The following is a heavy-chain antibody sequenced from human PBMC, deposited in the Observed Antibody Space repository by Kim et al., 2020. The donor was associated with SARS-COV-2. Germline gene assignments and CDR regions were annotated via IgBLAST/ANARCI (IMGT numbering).Heavy chain of an antibody. V-gene: IGHV1-3*01. J-gene: IGHJ4*02. Sequence: ASVKVSCKASGYTFTSYAMHWVRQAPGQRLEWMGWINAGNGNTKYSQKFQGRVTITRDTSASTAYMELSSLRSEDTAVYYCARGLSIAAAGANDYWGQGTLVTVSS. D-gene: IGHD6-13*01. CDR3: ARGLSIAAAGANDY. CDR1: GYTFTSYA. CDR2: INAGNGNT.